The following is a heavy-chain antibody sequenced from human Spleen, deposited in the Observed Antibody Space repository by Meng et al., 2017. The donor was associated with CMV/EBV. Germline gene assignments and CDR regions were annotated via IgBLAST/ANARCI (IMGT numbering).Heavy chain of an antibody. CDR3: ASSEGDCGGDCYSRY. V-gene: IGHV1-69*05. CDR2: IIPIFGTA. D-gene: IGHD2-21*01. CDR1: GDTCGSLA. Sequence: SGDTCGSLAISWVRQAPGQGLEWMGGIIPIFGTANYAQKFQGRVTITTDESTSTAYMELSSLRSEDTAVYYCASSEGDCGGDCYSRYWGQGTLVTVSS. J-gene: IGHJ4*02.